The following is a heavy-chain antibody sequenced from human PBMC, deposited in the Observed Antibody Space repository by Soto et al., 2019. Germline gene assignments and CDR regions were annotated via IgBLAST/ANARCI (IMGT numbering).Heavy chain of an antibody. Sequence: GGSLRLSCAASGFTFSRYAMGWVRQAPGKGLEWVSRINSDGSSTSYADSVKGRFTISGDNAKNTLYLQMNSLRAEDTAVYYCAREGEGVLRYFDWFGTPDYYYGMDVWGQGTTVTVSS. D-gene: IGHD3-9*01. CDR2: INSDGSST. J-gene: IGHJ6*02. CDR1: GFTFSRYA. CDR3: AREGEGVLRYFDWFGTPDYYYGMDV. V-gene: IGHV3-74*01.